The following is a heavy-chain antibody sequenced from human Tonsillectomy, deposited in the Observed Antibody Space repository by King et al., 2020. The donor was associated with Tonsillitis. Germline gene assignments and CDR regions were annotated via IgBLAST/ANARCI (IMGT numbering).Heavy chain of an antibody. V-gene: IGHV3-30-3*01. CDR2: ISYDGGNK. D-gene: IGHD4-17*01. Sequence: VQLVESGGGVVQPGRSLRLSCAASGFTFSSYAMDWVRQAPGKGLEWVAVISYDGGNKYYADSVKGRFTISRDNSKNTLHLQMNSLRAEDTAVFYCARRDGALDYCYSGMDVWGQGTTVTVSS. CDR3: ARRDGALDYCYSGMDV. CDR1: GFTFSSYA. J-gene: IGHJ6*02.